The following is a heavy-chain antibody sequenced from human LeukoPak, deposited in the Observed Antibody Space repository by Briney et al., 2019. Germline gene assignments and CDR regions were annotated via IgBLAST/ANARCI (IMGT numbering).Heavy chain of an antibody. D-gene: IGHD2-15*01. V-gene: IGHV4-4*07. CDR3: ARDWDVVVVAATPLYFDL. CDR2: IYTSGSI. J-gene: IGHJ2*01. CDR1: GGSISSYY. Sequence: PSETLSLTCTVSGGSISSYYWSWIRQPAGKGLEWIGRIYTSGSINYNPSLKSRVTMSVDTSKNQFSLKLSSVTAADTAVYYCARDWDVVVVAATPLYFDLWGRGTLVTVSS.